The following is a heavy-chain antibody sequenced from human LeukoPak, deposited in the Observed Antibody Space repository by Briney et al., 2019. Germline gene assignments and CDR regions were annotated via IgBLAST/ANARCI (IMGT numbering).Heavy chain of an antibody. D-gene: IGHD6-6*01. V-gene: IGHV3-66*01. CDR3: ARDSSSYYFDY. CDR1: GFSVTSNH. Sequence: GGSLRLSCAASGFSVTSNHMSWVRQAPGKGLEWVSIIYTGGTTHYADSLKDRFTISRDDSINTLYLQMNSLRAEDTAVYYCARDSSSYYFDYWGQGTLVTVSS. CDR2: IYTGGTT. J-gene: IGHJ4*02.